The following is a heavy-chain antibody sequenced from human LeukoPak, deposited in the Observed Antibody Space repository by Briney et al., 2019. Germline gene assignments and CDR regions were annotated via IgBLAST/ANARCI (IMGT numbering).Heavy chain of an antibody. CDR1: GYTLIDHY. CDR2: MDPKSGGT. CDR3: ARVGASRLGRPFDY. J-gene: IGHJ4*02. Sequence: ASVKVSCKASGYTLIDHYLHWVRQAPGQGLEWVGWMDPKSGGTNYAQKFQGRVTMTRDTSISTAYMELDSLTSDDTAVYYCARVGASRLGRPFDYWGQGTLVTVSS. V-gene: IGHV1-2*02. D-gene: IGHD1-26*01.